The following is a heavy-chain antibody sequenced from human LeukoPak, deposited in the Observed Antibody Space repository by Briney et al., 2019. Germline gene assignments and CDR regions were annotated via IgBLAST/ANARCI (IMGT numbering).Heavy chain of an antibody. CDR3: VKNDGWFHLAQ. J-gene: IGHJ4*02. Sequence: GGSLRLSCAASGFYFRDHWMDWVRQAPGKGLEWVGHIKTDGSETYYLDSLKGRISISRDNTNNALYLQMNSLRVEDTAVYYCVKNDGWFHLAQWGQGTLVTVSS. D-gene: IGHD6-19*01. CDR1: GFYFRDHW. CDR2: IKTDGSET. V-gene: IGHV3-7*03.